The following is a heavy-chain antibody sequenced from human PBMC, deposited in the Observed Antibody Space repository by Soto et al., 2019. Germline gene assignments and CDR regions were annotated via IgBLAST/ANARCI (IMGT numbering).Heavy chain of an antibody. D-gene: IGHD4-4*01. CDR2: IWYDGSNK. CDR1: GFTFSSYG. V-gene: IGHV3-33*01. J-gene: IGHJ4*02. CDR3: ATGARPFDYSIYVGRY. Sequence: QVQLVESGGGVVQPGRSLRLSCAASGFTFSSYGMHWVRQAPGKGLEWVAVIWYDGSNKYYADSVKGRFTISRDNSKNTLYLQMNSLRAEDTAVYYCATGARPFDYSIYVGRYWGQGTLVTVSS.